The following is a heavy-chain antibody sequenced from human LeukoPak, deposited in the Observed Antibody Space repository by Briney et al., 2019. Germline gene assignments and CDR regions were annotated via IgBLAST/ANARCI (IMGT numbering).Heavy chain of an antibody. CDR3: AREVYSSGSGFDP. D-gene: IGHD6-19*01. CDR1: GGTFSSYA. V-gene: IGHV1-69*04. CDR2: IIPILGIA. J-gene: IGHJ5*02. Sequence: SVKVSCKASGGTFSSYAISWVRQAHGPGLDLMGRIIPILGIANYAQKFQGRVTITADKSTSTAYMELSSLRSEDTAVYYCAREVYSSGSGFDPWGQGTLVTVSS.